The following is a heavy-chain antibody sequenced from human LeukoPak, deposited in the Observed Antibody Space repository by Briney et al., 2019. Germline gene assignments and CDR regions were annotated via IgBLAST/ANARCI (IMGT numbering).Heavy chain of an antibody. V-gene: IGHV3-53*01. Sequence: GGSLRLSCAASGFTFSNSMSWVRQAPGKGLEWVSFIYSSVTHYSDSVKGRFTISRDNSKNTLFLQMNSLRAEDTAVYYCARRAGAYSHPYDYWGQGTLVTVSS. CDR1: GFTFSNS. CDR2: IYSSVT. J-gene: IGHJ4*02. CDR3: ARRAGAYSHPYDY. D-gene: IGHD4/OR15-4a*01.